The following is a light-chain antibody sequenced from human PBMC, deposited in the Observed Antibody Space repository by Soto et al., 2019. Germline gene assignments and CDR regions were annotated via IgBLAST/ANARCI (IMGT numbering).Light chain of an antibody. J-gene: IGKJ1*01. Sequence: DIQMTQSPSTLSASVGDRVTITCRASQSISSWLAWYQQKPGNAPNLLIYDASTLDSGVPSRFSGSGSGTEFTLTISSLQPDDFATYYCQQYDSYSQTFGQGTKVDIK. CDR1: QSISSW. CDR2: DAS. CDR3: QQYDSYSQT. V-gene: IGKV1-5*01.